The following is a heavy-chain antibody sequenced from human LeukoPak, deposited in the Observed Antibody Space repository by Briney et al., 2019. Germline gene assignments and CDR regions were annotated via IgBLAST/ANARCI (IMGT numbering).Heavy chain of an antibody. Sequence: ASVKVSCKASGYTFSNHGINWVRQATGQGLEWMGWMNPNSGNTGYAQKFQGRVTMTRNTSISTAYMELSSLRSEDTAVYYCARVDSFGFGEPPIYWGQGTLVAVSS. CDR3: ARVDSFGFGEPPIY. D-gene: IGHD3-10*01. V-gene: IGHV1-8*02. CDR2: MNPNSGNT. CDR1: GYTFSNHG. J-gene: IGHJ4*02.